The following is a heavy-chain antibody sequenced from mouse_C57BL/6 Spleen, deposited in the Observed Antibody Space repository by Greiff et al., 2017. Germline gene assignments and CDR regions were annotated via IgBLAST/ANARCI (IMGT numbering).Heavy chain of an antibody. D-gene: IGHD1-1*01. V-gene: IGHV5-4*03. CDR2: ISDGGRYT. CDR3: ARAYGSSYSAMDD. CDR1: GFTFSSYA. Sequence: EVKLVESGGGLVKPGGSLKLSCAASGFTFSSYAMSWVRQTPEKRLEWVATISDGGRYTYYPDNVKGRFTISRDNAKNNLYLQMSHLKSEDTAMYYCARAYGSSYSAMDDWGQGTSVTVSS. J-gene: IGHJ4*01.